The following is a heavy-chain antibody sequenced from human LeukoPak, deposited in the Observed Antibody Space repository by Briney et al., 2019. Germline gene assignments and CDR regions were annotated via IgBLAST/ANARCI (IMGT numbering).Heavy chain of an antibody. Sequence: GGPLRLSCAASGFTFSSYWMSWVRQAPGKVLEWVANIRQDGSGKYYVDSVKGRFTISRDNAKNSLYLQMNSLRAEDTAVYYCARSSGFYYYYGMDVWGQGTTVTVSS. CDR2: IRQDGSGK. CDR3: ARSSGFYYYYGMDV. V-gene: IGHV3-7*01. CDR1: GFTFSSYW. D-gene: IGHD6-19*01. J-gene: IGHJ6*02.